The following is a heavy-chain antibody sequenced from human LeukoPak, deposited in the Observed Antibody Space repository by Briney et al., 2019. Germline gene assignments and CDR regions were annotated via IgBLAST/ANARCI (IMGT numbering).Heavy chain of an antibody. J-gene: IGHJ4*02. Sequence: ASVKVSCKASGYTFTSYYMHWVRQAPGQGLEWMGIINPSGGSTSYAQKFQGRVTMTRDMSTSTVYMELSSLRSEDTAVYYCARGANRYYDYVWGSYRDLDYWGQGTLVTVSS. CDR3: ARGANRYYDYVWGSYRDLDY. CDR1: GYTFTSYY. V-gene: IGHV1-46*01. D-gene: IGHD3-16*02. CDR2: INPSGGST.